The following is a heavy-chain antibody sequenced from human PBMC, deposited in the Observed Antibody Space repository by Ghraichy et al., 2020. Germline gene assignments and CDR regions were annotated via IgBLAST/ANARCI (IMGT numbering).Heavy chain of an antibody. CDR2: IYSDGTT. CDR3: ARATLIRGAGEDC. V-gene: IGHV3-53*01. J-gene: IGHJ4*02. CDR1: GFTVSSNY. Sequence: LSLTCAASGFTVSSNYMTWVRQAPGKGLEWVSVIYSDGTTYYADSVIGRFTISRDDSKNTLYLQMNSLRAEDTAMYYCARATLIRGAGEDCWGQGTLVTVSS. D-gene: IGHD3-10*01.